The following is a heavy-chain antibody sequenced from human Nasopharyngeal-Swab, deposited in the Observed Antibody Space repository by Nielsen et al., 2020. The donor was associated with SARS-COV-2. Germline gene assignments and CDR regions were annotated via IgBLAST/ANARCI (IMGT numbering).Heavy chain of an antibody. Sequence: GESLKISCVASGYSSRTYGMSWVRQAPGKGLEWVAAIVGSGDISGSGGNTYYADSVKGRFTISRDNSKNTLSLQMNSLRAEDTAVYYCAKDLRGPYFFWGQGTLVTVSS. J-gene: IGHJ4*02. V-gene: IGHV3-23*01. D-gene: IGHD2/OR15-2a*01. CDR1: GYSSRTYG. CDR2: IVGSGDISGSGGNT. CDR3: AKDLRGPYFF.